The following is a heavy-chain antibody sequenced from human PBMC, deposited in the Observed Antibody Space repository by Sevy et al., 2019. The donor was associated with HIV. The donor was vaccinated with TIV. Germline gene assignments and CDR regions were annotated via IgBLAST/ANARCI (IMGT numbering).Heavy chain of an antibody. CDR2: ISGSAHRT. J-gene: IGHJ4*02. V-gene: IGHV3-23*01. D-gene: IGHD5-18*01. CDR1: GFTFSNYA. Sequence: GGSLRLSCAASGFTFSNYAMRWVRQTPGKGLEWVSAISGSAHRTYYTDSVKGRFTISRDNSKNMLFLQMNSPRAEDTAVYYCVKEVSEYSYSDYWGQGTLVTVSS. CDR3: VKEVSEYSYSDY.